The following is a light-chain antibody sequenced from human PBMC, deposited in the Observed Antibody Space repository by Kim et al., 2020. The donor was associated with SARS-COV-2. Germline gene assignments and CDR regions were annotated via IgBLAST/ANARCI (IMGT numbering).Light chain of an antibody. CDR2: RAS. Sequence: ELVLTQSPGTLSLSPGESVTVSCRASQSVSSSDLAWYQQKPGQAPRLLIYRASSRATGIPDRFSGSGSGTDFTLTISRLEPEDFAVYYCQQYSRSRALTFGGGTKLEI. J-gene: IGKJ4*01. CDR3: QQYSRSRALT. CDR1: QSVSSSD. V-gene: IGKV3-20*01.